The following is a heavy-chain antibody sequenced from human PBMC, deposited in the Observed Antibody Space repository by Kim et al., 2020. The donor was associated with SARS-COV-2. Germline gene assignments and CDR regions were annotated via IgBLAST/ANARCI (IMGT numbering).Heavy chain of an antibody. D-gene: IGHD5-18*01. Sequence: SETLSLTCTVSGGSISSGSYYWSWIRQPAGKGLEWIGRIYTSGSTNYNPSLKSRVTISVDTSKNQFSLKLSSVTAADTAVYYCARDVDTAMVTVWFDPWGQGTLVTVSS. CDR2: IYTSGST. CDR1: GGSISSGSYY. V-gene: IGHV4-61*02. J-gene: IGHJ5*02. CDR3: ARDVDTAMVTVWFDP.